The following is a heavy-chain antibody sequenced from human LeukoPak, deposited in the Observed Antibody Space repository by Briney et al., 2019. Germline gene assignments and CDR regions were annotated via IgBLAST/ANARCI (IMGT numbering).Heavy chain of an antibody. CDR3: ARGYGSGSYYNWDNWFDP. CDR2: INPSGGST. J-gene: IGHJ5*02. CDR1: GYTFTGYY. Sequence: ASVKVSCKASGYTFTGYYMHWVRQAPGQGLEWMGIINPSGGSTSYAQKFQGRVTMTRDMSTSTVYMELSSLRSEDTAVYYCARGYGSGSYYNWDNWFDPWGQGTLVTVSS. D-gene: IGHD3-10*01. V-gene: IGHV1-46*01.